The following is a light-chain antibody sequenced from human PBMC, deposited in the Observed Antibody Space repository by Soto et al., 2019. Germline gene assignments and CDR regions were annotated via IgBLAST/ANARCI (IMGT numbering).Light chain of an antibody. CDR2: GAS. V-gene: IGKV1-39*01. J-gene: IGKJ1*01. CDR1: QSISTY. Sequence: DIQMTQSPSSLSASIGDRVTFTCRASQSISTYLNWYEQKPGKAPNLLIYGASNLQSGVPSRFSGSGSGTDFTLTISSLQPEDFATYYCQHSYTTPPWTFGQGTKVDIK. CDR3: QHSYTTPPWT.